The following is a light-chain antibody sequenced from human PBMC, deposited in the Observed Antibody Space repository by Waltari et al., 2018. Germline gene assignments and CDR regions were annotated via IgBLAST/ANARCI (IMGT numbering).Light chain of an antibody. CDR2: AAS. V-gene: IGKV1-39*01. CDR3: QQSYSHTRT. J-gene: IGKJ1*01. CDR1: QSISSY. Sequence: DIQMTQSPSALSTSVGERVTITCRASQSISSYLNWYQQKPGKAPKLLIYAASSLQSGVPSRFSGSGSGRDFTLIISSLQPEDFATYYCQQSYSHTRTFGQGTKVEIK.